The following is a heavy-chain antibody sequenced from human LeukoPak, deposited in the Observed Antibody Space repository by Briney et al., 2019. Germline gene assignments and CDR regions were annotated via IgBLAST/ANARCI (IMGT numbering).Heavy chain of an antibody. V-gene: IGHV3-23*01. CDR2: VSGSGGST. J-gene: IGHJ4*02. CDR1: GITFSSYA. D-gene: IGHD3-10*01. CDR3: AKDLWDSGSQAYFDY. Sequence: GGSLRLSCAASGITFSSYAMSWVRQAPGKGLEWVSGVSGSGGSTYYADSVKGRFTISRDNSKNMLYLQMNSLRAEDTAVYYCAKDLWDSGSQAYFDYWGQGTLVTVSS.